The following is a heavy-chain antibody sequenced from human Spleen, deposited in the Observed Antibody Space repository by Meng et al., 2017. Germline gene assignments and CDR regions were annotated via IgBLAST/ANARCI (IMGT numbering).Heavy chain of an antibody. CDR2: INTDGSTT. D-gene: IGHD1-1*01. Sequence: EGRRVDAGVGLVQPGRSLRLSCAVSGFTFRCHWMHWVRQAPGKGLVWVSRINTDGSTTTYADSVKGRFTISRDNAKNTLYLQMNSLRAEDTAVYYCTNDRLNHWGQGTLVTVSS. CDR1: GFTFRCHW. CDR3: TNDRLNH. V-gene: IGHV3-74*01. J-gene: IGHJ1*01.